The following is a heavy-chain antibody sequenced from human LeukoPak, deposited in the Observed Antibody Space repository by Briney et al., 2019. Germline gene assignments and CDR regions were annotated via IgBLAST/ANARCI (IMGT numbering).Heavy chain of an antibody. CDR1: GGSISSYY. V-gene: IGHV4-59*08. CDR3: ARLTYGAYADY. CDR2: IYYSGST. Sequence: SETLSLTCTVSGGSISSYYWSWIRQPPGKGLEWIGYIYYSGSTNYNPSLKSRVTISVDTSKNQFSLKLSSVTAADTAVYYCARLTYGAYADYWGQGTLVTVSS. D-gene: IGHD4-17*01. J-gene: IGHJ4*02.